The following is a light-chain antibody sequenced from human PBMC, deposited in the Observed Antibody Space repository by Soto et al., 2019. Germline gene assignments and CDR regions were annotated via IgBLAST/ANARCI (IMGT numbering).Light chain of an antibody. CDR1: SSDVGAYNH. Sequence: QSALTQPPSVSGSPGQSITISCTGTSSDVGAYNHVSWYQQHPGKAPKLIIYDVTKRPSGVPDRFSGSKAGDTASLTISGLQAEDESDYYCCSFAGSPSHYVFGTGTKLPVL. CDR2: DVT. J-gene: IGLJ1*01. CDR3: CSFAGSPSHYV. V-gene: IGLV2-11*01.